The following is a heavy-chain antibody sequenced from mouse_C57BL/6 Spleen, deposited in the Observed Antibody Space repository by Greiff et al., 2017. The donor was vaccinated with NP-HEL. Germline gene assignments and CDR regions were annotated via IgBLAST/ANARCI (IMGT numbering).Heavy chain of an antibody. CDR3: SPAFFRSRSFFAY. J-gene: IGHJ3*01. D-gene: IGHD3-2*02. Sequence: QVQLQQSGAELMKPGASVKLSCKATGYTFTGYWIEWVKQRPGHGLEWIGEILPGSGSTNYNEKFKGKATFTADTSSNTAYMQLSSLTPEDSAISSSSPAFFRSRSFFAYWGQGPLLPVS. CDR2: ILPGSGST. CDR1: GYTFTGYW. V-gene: IGHV1-9*01.